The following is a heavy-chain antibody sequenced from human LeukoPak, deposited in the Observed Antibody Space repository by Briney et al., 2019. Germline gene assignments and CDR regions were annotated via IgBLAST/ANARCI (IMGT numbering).Heavy chain of an antibody. CDR1: GGSISSSSYY. V-gene: IGHV4-39*01. D-gene: IGHD3-10*01. Sequence: SETLSLTCTVSGGSISSSSYYWGWIRQPPGKGLEWIGSIYYSGSTYYNPSLKSRVTISVDSSKSQFSLKLSSVTAADTAVYYCARHQTLLSARIRYYGSGTNPLAFDIWGQGTMVTVSS. CDR2: IYYSGST. J-gene: IGHJ3*02. CDR3: ARHQTLLSARIRYYGSGTNPLAFDI.